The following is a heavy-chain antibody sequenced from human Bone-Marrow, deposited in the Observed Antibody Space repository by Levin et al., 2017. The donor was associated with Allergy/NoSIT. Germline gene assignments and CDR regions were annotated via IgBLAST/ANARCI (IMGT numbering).Heavy chain of an antibody. CDR2: INHSGST. CDR1: GGSFSGYY. V-gene: IGHV4-34*01. D-gene: IGHD2-2*01. Sequence: SETLSLTCAVYGGSFSGYYWSWIRQPPGKGLEWIGEINHSGSTNYNPSLKSRVTISVDTSKNQFSLKLSSVTAADTAVYYCARGGSTSSLPYYYDYYMDVWGKGTTVTVSS. CDR3: ARGGSTSSLPYYYDYYMDV. J-gene: IGHJ6*03.